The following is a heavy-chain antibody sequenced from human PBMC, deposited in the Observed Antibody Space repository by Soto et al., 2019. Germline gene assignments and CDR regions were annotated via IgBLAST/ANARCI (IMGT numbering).Heavy chain of an antibody. CDR1: GGSFRNYP. J-gene: IGHJ4*02. CDR2: IFPLTDIP. Sequence: QVQLVQSGTEVKKPGSSVKVSCKASGGSFRNYPINWVRQAPGQGLEWMGSIFPLTDIPDYAQNFQARLTISADKSTSTAYMELSCLTSDDTAMYFCARGPLVALNYFESWGQGTLVTVSS. CDR3: ARGPLVALNYFES. V-gene: IGHV1-69*02.